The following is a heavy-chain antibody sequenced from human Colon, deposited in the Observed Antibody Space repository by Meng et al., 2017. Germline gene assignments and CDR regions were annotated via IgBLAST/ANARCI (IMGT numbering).Heavy chain of an antibody. V-gene: IGHV3-15*01. D-gene: IGHD3-22*01. CDR2: IKSTTDGGTT. CDR1: GFTFKNTW. Sequence: GGSLRLSCEASGFTFKNTWFSWVRQAPGKGLERVGRIKSTTDGGTTDYAAPVKGRFTISREESKNTVYLQMNSLKSEDTAVYYCTTDDNSGYDLGDWFDPWGQGTLVTVSS. J-gene: IGHJ5*02. CDR3: TTDDNSGYDLGDWFDP.